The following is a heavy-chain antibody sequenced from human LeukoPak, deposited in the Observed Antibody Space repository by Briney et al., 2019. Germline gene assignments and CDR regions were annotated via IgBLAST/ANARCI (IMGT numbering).Heavy chain of an antibody. Sequence: PGGSLRLSCAASGFTFSSYAMTWVRQAPGEGLEWVSAISSSSSYIYYADSVKGRFTISRDNAKNSLYLQMNSLRAEDTAVYYCARDWSTRDITIFDWFDPWGQGTLVTVSS. CDR3: ARDWSTRDITIFDWFDP. CDR1: GFTFSSYA. V-gene: IGHV3-21*01. D-gene: IGHD3-3*01. J-gene: IGHJ5*02. CDR2: ISSSSSYI.